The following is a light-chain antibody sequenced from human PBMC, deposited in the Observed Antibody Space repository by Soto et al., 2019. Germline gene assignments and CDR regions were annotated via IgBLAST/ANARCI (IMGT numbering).Light chain of an antibody. CDR3: QQYATSPHT. CDR1: QSVSSSQ. V-gene: IGKV3-20*01. J-gene: IGKJ2*01. CDR2: GAS. Sequence: EIVLTQSPVTVSLSPGESATLSCRASQSVSSSQVAWYQQKPGQAPRLLIYGASSRATGIPDRFSGVGSETDFTLTINRLEPEDFAVYYCQQYATSPHTFGQGTKLEIK.